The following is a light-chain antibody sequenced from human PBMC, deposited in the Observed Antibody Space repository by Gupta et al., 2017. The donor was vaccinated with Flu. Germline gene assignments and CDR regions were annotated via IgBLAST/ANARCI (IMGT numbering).Light chain of an antibody. CDR3: NSYAGTYNPLV. CDR2: EVT. Sequence: SALTQPASVSGSPAQSIPISCTGTTHYVGGYNYLSWYHPTPAKAPNLLIYEVTSRRSAVPARFSASKYATTATMTTPGLQGEDEADYYCNSYAGTYNPLVLGGGTKLTVL. J-gene: IGLJ2*01. CDR1: THYVGGYNY. V-gene: IGLV2-14*01.